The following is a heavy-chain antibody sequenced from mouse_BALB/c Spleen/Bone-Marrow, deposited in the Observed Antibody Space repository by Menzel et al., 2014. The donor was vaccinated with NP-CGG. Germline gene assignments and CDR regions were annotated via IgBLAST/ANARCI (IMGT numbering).Heavy chain of an antibody. V-gene: IGHV1-15*01. J-gene: IGHJ3*01. Sequence: VKVVESGAELVRPGASVKLSCKALGYTFTDYEMHWVKQTPVHGLEWIGTIHPGSGGAAYNQKFKGKATLTADKSSSTAYMQLSSLTSEDSAVYYCTRGGLRGAGFAYWGPGTLVTVSA. CDR3: TRGGLRGAGFAY. CDR2: IHPGSGGA. D-gene: IGHD2-4*01. CDR1: GYTFTDYE.